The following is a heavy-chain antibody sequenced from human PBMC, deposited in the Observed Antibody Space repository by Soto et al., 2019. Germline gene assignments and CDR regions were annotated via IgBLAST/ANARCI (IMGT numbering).Heavy chain of an antibody. CDR2: ISWNSGSR. CDR3: AKDQIAAAGTFQH. Sequence: EVQLVESGGGLVQPGRSLRLSCAASGFTFDDYAMHWVRQAPGKGLEWVSGISWNSGSRGYADSMKGRFTISRDNAKNSLYLQMNSLRAEDTALYYCAKDQIAAAGTFQHWGQGTLVTVSS. V-gene: IGHV3-9*01. CDR1: GFTFDDYA. J-gene: IGHJ1*01. D-gene: IGHD6-13*01.